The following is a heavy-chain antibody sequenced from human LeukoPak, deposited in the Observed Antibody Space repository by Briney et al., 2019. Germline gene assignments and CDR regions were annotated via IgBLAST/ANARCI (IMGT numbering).Heavy chain of an antibody. Sequence: ASVKVSCKASGYTFTSYDINWVRQATGQGLEWMGWMNPNSGNTGYAQKFQGRVTITRNTSISTAYMELSSLRSEDTAVYYCARVQISGPRWFDPWGQRTLVTVSS. CDR3: ARVQISGPRWFDP. CDR1: GYTFTSYD. J-gene: IGHJ5*02. D-gene: IGHD3-10*01. V-gene: IGHV1-8*03. CDR2: MNPNSGNT.